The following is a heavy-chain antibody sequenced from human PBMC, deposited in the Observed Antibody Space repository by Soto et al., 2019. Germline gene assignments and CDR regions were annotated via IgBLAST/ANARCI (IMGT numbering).Heavy chain of an antibody. V-gene: IGHV1-8*01. CDR3: ARAVYGDYVGRYYYYGMDV. D-gene: IGHD4-17*01. CDR1: GYTFASYD. CDR2: MNPNSGNT. Sequence: SVKVSCEASGYTFASYDINWGRQATVQGLEWMGWMNPNSGNTGYAQKFQGRVTMTRNTSISTAYMELSSLRSEDTAVYYCARAVYGDYVGRYYYYGMDVWGQGTTVTVYS. J-gene: IGHJ6*02.